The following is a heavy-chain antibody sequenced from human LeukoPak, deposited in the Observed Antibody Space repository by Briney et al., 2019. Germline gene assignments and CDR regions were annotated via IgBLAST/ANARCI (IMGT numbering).Heavy chain of an antibody. V-gene: IGHV1-24*01. CDR3: ATDREYYEDSGSPLTD. CDR1: GYTLTQLS. D-gene: IGHD3-22*01. CDR2: FDPEDGKT. J-gene: IGHJ4*02. Sequence: ASVKVSCKVSGYTLTQLSMHWVRQAPGKGLEWTGSFDPEDGKTIYAQKFQGRVTMTEDTSADTAFMELSSLRSEDTAVYYCATDREYYEDSGSPLTDWGQGTLVTVSS.